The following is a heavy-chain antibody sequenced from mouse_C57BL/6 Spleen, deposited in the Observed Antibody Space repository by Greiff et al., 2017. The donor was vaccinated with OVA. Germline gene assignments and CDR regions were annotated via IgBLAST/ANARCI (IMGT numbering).Heavy chain of an antibody. CDR3: ARDPPLGWYFDV. Sequence: EVQVVESEGGLVQPGSSMKLSCTASGFTFSDYYMAWVRPVPEKGLEWVANINYDGSSTYYLDSLKSRFIISRDNAKNILYLQMSSLKSEDTATYYCARDPPLGWYFDVWGTGTTVTVSS. V-gene: IGHV5-16*01. J-gene: IGHJ1*03. CDR1: GFTFSDYY. CDR2: INYDGSST. D-gene: IGHD4-1*01.